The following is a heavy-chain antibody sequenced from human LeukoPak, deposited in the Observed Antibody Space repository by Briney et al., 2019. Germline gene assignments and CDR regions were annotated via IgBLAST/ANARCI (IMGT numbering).Heavy chain of an antibody. J-gene: IGHJ3*02. V-gene: IGHV3-30*18. CDR3: AKDLRAVAGLGAFDI. CDR2: ISDDGSIK. Sequence: GTSLRLSCAASGFTFSSYGMHWVRQAPGKWLGWVAFISDDGSIKYYADSVKGRFTISRDNSKNTIYLQMNSLRDEDTAVYYCAKDLRAVAGLGAFDIWGQGTMVTVSS. CDR1: GFTFSSYG. D-gene: IGHD6-19*01.